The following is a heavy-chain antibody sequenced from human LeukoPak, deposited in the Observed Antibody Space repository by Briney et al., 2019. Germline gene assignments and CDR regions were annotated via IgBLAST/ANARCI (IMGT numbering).Heavy chain of an antibody. CDR1: GFTFDDYT. CDR3: AKNGYPVLWEYYYYYMDV. CDR2: ISWDGGST. V-gene: IGHV3-43*01. J-gene: IGHJ6*03. D-gene: IGHD1-26*01. Sequence: GGSLRLSCAASGFTFDDYTMHWVRQAPGKGLEWVSLISWDGGSTYYADSVKGRFTISRDNSKNSLYLQMNSLRTEDTALYYCAKNGYPVLWEYYYYYMDVWGKGTTVTVSS.